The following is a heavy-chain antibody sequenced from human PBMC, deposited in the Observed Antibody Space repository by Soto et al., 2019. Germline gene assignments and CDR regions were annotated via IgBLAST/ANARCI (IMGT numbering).Heavy chain of an antibody. CDR2: INSDGSST. Sequence: GGSLRLSCAASGFTFSSYWMHWVRQAPGKGLVWVSRINSDGSSTSYADSVKGRFTISRDNAKNTLYLQMNSLRAEDTAVYYCARTRNHGYYYYYYYKDVWGKGTTVTVSS. CDR3: ARTRNHGYYYYYYYKDV. D-gene: IGHD5-18*01. V-gene: IGHV3-74*01. CDR1: GFTFSSYW. J-gene: IGHJ6*03.